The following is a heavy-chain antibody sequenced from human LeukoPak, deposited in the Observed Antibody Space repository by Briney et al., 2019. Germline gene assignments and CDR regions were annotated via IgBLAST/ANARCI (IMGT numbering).Heavy chain of an antibody. Sequence: ASVKVSCKVSGYTLTELSMHWVRQAPGKGLEWMGGFDPEDGETIYAQKFQGRVTMTEDTSTDTAYMELSSLRSEDTAVYYCARGGTPLWEVAVLSYYYMDVWGKGTTVTISS. CDR1: GYTLTELS. CDR3: ARGGTPLWEVAVLSYYYMDV. J-gene: IGHJ6*03. D-gene: IGHD2/OR15-2a*01. V-gene: IGHV1-24*01. CDR2: FDPEDGET.